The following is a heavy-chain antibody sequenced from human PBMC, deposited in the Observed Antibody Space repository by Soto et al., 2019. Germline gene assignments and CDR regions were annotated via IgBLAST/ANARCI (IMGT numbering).Heavy chain of an antibody. CDR1: GGTYSSYA. Sequence: SVKVSCTASGGTYSSYAISWVRQAPGQGLEWMGGIIPIFGTANYAQKFQGRVTITADESTSTAYMELSSLRSEDTAVYYCARDFTAPGYYYYYGMDVWGQGTTVTVSS. CDR2: IIPIFGTA. V-gene: IGHV1-69*13. CDR3: ARDFTAPGYYYYYGMDV. D-gene: IGHD5-18*01. J-gene: IGHJ6*02.